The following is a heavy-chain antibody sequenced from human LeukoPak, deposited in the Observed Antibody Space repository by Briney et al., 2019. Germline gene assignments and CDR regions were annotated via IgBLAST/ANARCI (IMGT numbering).Heavy chain of an antibody. CDR3: ARDGGSYYHVDY. CDR1: GYTFTGHY. D-gene: IGHD1-26*01. V-gene: IGHV1-2*02. CDR2: INPNSGGT. J-gene: IGHJ4*02. Sequence: ASVKVSCKASGYTFTGHYMLWVRQAPGQGLEWMGWINPNSGGTNYAQKFQGRVTMTRDTSISTAYMELSRLRSDDTAVYYCARDGGSYYHVDYWGQGTLVTVSS.